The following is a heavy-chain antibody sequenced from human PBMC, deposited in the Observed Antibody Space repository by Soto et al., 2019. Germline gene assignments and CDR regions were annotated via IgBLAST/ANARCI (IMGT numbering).Heavy chain of an antibody. CDR3: ARDRDYVWGSYRWPLFDY. CDR2: IYYSGST. J-gene: IGHJ4*02. Sequence: PSETLSLTCTVSGGSISSGDYYGSWIRQPPGKGLEWIGYIYYSGSTYYNPSLKSRVTISVDTSKNQFSLKLSSVTAADTAVYYCARDRDYVWGSYRWPLFDYWGQGTLVTSPQ. CDR1: GGSISSGDYY. V-gene: IGHV4-30-4*01. D-gene: IGHD3-16*02.